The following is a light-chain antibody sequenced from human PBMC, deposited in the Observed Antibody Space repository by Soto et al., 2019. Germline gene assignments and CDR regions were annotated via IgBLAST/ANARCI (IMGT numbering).Light chain of an antibody. CDR1: SSDVGGYNY. J-gene: IGLJ1*01. CDR3: SSYTSSSTDV. Sequence: QSALTQPPSVSGSPGQSITISCAGTSSDVGGYNYVSWYQQHPDKAPKLMIYEVSRRPSGVSNRFSGSKSGNTASLTISGLQAEDEADYYCSSYTSSSTDVFGTGTKLTVL. V-gene: IGLV2-14*01. CDR2: EVS.